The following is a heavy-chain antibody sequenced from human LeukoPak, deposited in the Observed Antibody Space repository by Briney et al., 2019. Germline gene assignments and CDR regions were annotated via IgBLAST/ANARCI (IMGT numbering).Heavy chain of an antibody. CDR1: GLTVSSNY. J-gene: IGHJ6*03. Sequence: GGSLRLSCAASGLTVSSNYMSWVRQAPGKGLEWVSVIYSGGSTYYADSVKGRFTISRDNSKNTLYLQMNSLRAEDTAVYYCARDRGDHPYYYYYMDVWGKGTTVTVSS. CDR2: IYSGGST. D-gene: IGHD2-21*01. V-gene: IGHV3-53*01. CDR3: ARDRGDHPYYYYYMDV.